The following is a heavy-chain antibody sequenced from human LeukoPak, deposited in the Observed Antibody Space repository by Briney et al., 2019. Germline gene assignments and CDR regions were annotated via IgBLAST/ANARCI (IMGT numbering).Heavy chain of an antibody. Sequence: PGGSLRLSCAASGFTFSSYWMSWVRQAPGKGLEWVANIKQDGSEKYYVDSVKGRFTISRDNAKNSLYLQMNSLRAEDTAVYYCARAVKYHPGDYFDYWGQGTLVTVSS. CDR1: GFTFSSYW. V-gene: IGHV3-7*01. CDR3: ARAVKYHPGDYFDY. D-gene: IGHD2-2*01. J-gene: IGHJ4*02. CDR2: IKQDGSEK.